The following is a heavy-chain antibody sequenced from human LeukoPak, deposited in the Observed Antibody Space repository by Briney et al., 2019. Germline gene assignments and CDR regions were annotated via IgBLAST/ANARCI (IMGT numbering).Heavy chain of an antibody. CDR1: GYTFTSYG. V-gene: IGHV1-18*01. Sequence: ASVKVSCKASGYTFTSYGISWVRQAPGQGLEWMGWISAYNGNTNYAQKLQGRVTMTTDTSTSTAYMELRSLRSDDTAVYYCARARGDPYYDFWSGYYPTDYWGQGTLVTVPS. J-gene: IGHJ4*02. D-gene: IGHD3-3*01. CDR2: ISAYNGNT. CDR3: ARARGDPYYDFWSGYYPTDY.